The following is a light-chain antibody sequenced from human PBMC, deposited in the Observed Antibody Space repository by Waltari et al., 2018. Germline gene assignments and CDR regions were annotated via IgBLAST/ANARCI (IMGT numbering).Light chain of an antibody. CDR2: DVD. CDR1: SSDIGKYHL. V-gene: IGLV2-23*02. CDR3: CSYAGSAVSV. J-gene: IGLJ3*02. Sequence: QSALTQTATVSGSPGQSITIPCSGASSDIGKYHLVSWYQQHPGKAPTLIVYDVDKRPSGVSNRFSGSKSGNTAFLTISGLQTADEADYYCCSYAGSAVSVFGGGTKLTVL.